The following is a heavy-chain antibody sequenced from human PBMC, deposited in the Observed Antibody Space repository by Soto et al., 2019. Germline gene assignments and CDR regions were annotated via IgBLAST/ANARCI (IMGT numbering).Heavy chain of an antibody. Sequence: ASVKVSCKASGYTFTGYYMHWVRQAPGQGLEWMGWINPNSGGTNYAQKFQGWVTMTRDTSISTAYMELSRLGSDDTAVYYCARDRAVATTAFDIWGQGTMVTVSS. CDR1: GYTFTGYY. CDR2: INPNSGGT. V-gene: IGHV1-2*04. CDR3: ARDRAVATTAFDI. J-gene: IGHJ3*02. D-gene: IGHD5-12*01.